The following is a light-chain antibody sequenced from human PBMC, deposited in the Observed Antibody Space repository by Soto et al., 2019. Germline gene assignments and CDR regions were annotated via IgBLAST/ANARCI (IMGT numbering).Light chain of an antibody. Sequence: EIVLTQSPGTLSLSPGERATLSCRSSQSVSSNKLAWYQQKPGQAPRLLIYGASDRATGIPDRVSGSGYGTDFSLSISRLEPEDFSVYHCHQYGSSPRTFGQGTKLEIK. J-gene: IGKJ1*01. CDR1: QSVSSNK. V-gene: IGKV3-20*01. CDR2: GAS. CDR3: HQYGSSPRT.